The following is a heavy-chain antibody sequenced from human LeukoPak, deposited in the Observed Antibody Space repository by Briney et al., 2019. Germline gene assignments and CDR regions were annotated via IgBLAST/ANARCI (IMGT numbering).Heavy chain of an antibody. V-gene: IGHV3-30*18. CDR1: AFTFRNYV. CDR2: ISHDERNI. D-gene: IGHD2-2*01. Sequence: GGSLRLSCAASAFTFRNYVMHWVRQAPGKGLEWVAVISHDERNIYYADSVKGRFTISRDNSKNTLYLQMNSLRAEDTAVYYCAKDRTGLLVVPAALDYWGQGTLVTVSS. J-gene: IGHJ4*02. CDR3: AKDRTGLLVVPAALDY.